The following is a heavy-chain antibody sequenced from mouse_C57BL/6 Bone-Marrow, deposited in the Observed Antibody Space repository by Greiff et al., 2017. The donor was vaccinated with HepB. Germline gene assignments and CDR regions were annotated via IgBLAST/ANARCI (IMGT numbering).Heavy chain of an antibody. Sequence: EVHLVESGGGLVQPGGSQKLSCAASGFTFSDYYMYWVRQTPEKRLEWVAYISNGGGSTYYPDTVKGRFTISRDNAKNTLYLQMSRLKSEDTAMYYCARRGDYDPYAMDYWGQGTSVTVSS. CDR3: ARRGDYDPYAMDY. D-gene: IGHD2-4*01. J-gene: IGHJ4*01. CDR1: GFTFSDYY. CDR2: ISNGGGST. V-gene: IGHV5-12*01.